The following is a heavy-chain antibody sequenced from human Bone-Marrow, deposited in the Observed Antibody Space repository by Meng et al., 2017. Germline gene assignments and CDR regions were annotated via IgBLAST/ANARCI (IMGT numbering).Heavy chain of an antibody. CDR2: IYTYGKT. V-gene: IGHV4-61*02. CDR1: GGSISSGSYY. Sequence: SETLSLTCTVSGGSISSGSYYWNWIRQPADKGLEWIGRIYTYGKTHYNPSLRSRVTISLDTSKNDFSLNLTSVTAADTAGYYCLRGQHPNWFDPWGQGTLVTV. J-gene: IGHJ5*02. CDR3: LRGQHPNWFDP.